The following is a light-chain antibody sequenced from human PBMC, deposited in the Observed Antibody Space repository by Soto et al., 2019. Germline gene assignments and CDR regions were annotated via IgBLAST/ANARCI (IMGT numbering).Light chain of an antibody. CDR1: QGIGNS. Sequence: DIRMTQSPSSLSASVGDRVTITCRASQGIGNSLAWFQQKPGKAPKSLIYAASIMQSGVPSKFTGSGSGTDFTLTIRGLQQEDFETYYCQQYPTYPWTFGQGNKLAIK. CDR2: AAS. CDR3: QQYPTYPWT. V-gene: IGKV1-16*02. J-gene: IGKJ2*01.